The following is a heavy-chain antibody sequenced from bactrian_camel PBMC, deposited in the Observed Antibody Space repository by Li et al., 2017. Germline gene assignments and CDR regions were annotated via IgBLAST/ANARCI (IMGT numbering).Heavy chain of an antibody. V-gene: IGHV3S25*01. CDR2: IDSYGSST. J-gene: IGHJ4*01. Sequence: QLLESGGGSVQAGGFLGLSCAASGSTSNFACMGWFRQAPGKEREGVAAIDSYGSSTYYADSVKGRFIITRDKARDLVYLQMNGLQPEDTGVYYCAADQLYGTCRDVLEFPARGQGTQVTV. CDR1: GSTSNFAC. CDR3: AADQLYGTCRDVLEFPA. D-gene: IGHD6*01.